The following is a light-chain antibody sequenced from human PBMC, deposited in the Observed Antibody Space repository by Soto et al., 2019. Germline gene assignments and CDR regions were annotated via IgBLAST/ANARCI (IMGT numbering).Light chain of an antibody. V-gene: IGKV3-20*01. CDR3: QQYNNWPRT. CDR2: GAS. CDR1: QSVSSSY. Sequence: EIVLTPSPDTLSLSPCERATLSSRVSQSVSSSYLAWYQQKPGQAPRLLIYGASSRATGIPDRFSGSGSGTEFTLTISSLQSEDFAVYYCQQYNNWPRTFGQGTKVDIK. J-gene: IGKJ1*01.